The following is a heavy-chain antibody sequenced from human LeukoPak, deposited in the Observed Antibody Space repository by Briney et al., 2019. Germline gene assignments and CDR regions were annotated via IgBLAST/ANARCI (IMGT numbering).Heavy chain of an antibody. CDR1: GFTFSSYS. Sequence: GGSLRLSCAASGFTFSSYSMNWVRQAPGKGLEWDSSISSSSSYIYYADSVKGRFTISRDNAKNSLYLQMNSLRAEDTAVYYCARSRITMVRGVLPYYYYYMDVWGKGTTVTVSS. CDR2: ISSSSSYI. D-gene: IGHD3-10*01. CDR3: ARSRITMVRGVLPYYYYYMDV. J-gene: IGHJ6*03. V-gene: IGHV3-21*01.